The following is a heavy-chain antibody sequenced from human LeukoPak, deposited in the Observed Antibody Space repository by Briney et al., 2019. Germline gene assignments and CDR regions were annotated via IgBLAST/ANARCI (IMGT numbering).Heavy chain of an antibody. J-gene: IGHJ4*02. CDR3: ARDGGMTTVALDY. D-gene: IGHD4-11*01. CDR1: GGSISSYY. Sequence: SETLSLTCTVSGGSISSYYWSWIRQPPGKGLEWIGYIYYSGSTNYNPSLKSRVTISVDTPKNQFSLKLSSVTAADTAVYYCARDGGMTTVALDYWGQGTLVTVSS. V-gene: IGHV4-59*12. CDR2: IYYSGST.